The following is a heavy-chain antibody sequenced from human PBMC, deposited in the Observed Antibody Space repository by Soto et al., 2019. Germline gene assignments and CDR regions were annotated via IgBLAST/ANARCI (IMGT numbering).Heavy chain of an antibody. CDR1: GGTFSSYA. V-gene: IGHV1-69*13. D-gene: IGHD3-3*01. CDR3: ASRDYDFWSGSHVYYYYYGMDV. Sequence: GASVKVSCKASGGTFSSYAISWVRQAPGQGLXXXXGIIPXXXXXXXXXXXXXXXTITADESTSTAYMELSSLRSEDTAVYYCASRDYDFWSGSHVYYYYYGMDVWGQGTTVTVSS. CDR2: IIPXXXXX. J-gene: IGHJ6*02.